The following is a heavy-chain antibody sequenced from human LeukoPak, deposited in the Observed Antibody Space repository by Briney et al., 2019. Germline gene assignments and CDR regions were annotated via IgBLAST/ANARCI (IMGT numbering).Heavy chain of an antibody. D-gene: IGHD3-22*01. Sequence: SETLSLTCSVSGASISSHYWSWIRQHPGKGLEWIGYIYYSGSTYYNPSLKSRVTISVDTSKNQFSLKLSSVTAADTAVYYCARDPPYYDSSGRDDAFDIWGQGTMVTVSS. CDR1: GASISSHY. CDR3: ARDPPYYDSSGRDDAFDI. V-gene: IGHV4-59*06. CDR2: IYYSGST. J-gene: IGHJ3*02.